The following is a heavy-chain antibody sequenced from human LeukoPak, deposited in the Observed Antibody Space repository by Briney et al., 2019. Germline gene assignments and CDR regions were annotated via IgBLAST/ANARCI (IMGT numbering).Heavy chain of an antibody. CDR1: GFTFSSYA. CDR3: AKSPGVASYDILTGYYLSSFDY. V-gene: IGHV3-23*01. CDR2: ISGSGGST. Sequence: PGGSLRLSCAASGFTFSSYAMSWVRQAPGKGLEWVSAISGSGGSTYYADSVKGRFTISRGNSKNTLYLQMNSLRAEDTAVYYCAKSPGVASYDILTGYYLSSFDYWGQGTLVTVSS. D-gene: IGHD3-9*01. J-gene: IGHJ4*02.